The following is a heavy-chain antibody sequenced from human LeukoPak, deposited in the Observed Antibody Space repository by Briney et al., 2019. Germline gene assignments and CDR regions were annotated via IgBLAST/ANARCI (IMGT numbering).Heavy chain of an antibody. J-gene: IGHJ4*02. V-gene: IGHV4-34*01. D-gene: IGHD3-10*01. CDR1: GGSFSGYY. CDR3: ARGHNTYYGSAPLGY. CDR2: INHSGST. Sequence: SETLSLTCAVYGGSFSGYYWSWIRQPPGKGLEWIGEINHSGSTNYNPSLKSRVTISVDPSKNQFSLKLSSVTAADTAVYYCARGHNTYYGSAPLGYWGQGTLVTVSS.